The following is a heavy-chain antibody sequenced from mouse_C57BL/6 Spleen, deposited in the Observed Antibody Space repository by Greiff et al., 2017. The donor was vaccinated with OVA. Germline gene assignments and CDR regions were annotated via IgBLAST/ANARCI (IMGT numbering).Heavy chain of an antibody. CDR1: GFSLTSYG. Sequence: QVQLKESGPGLVQPSQSLSITCTVSGFSLTSYGVHWVRQSPGKGLEWLGVIWSGGSTDYNAAFISRLSISKDNSKSQVFFKMNSLQADDTAIYYCARNLIYDGYYDYAMDYWGQGTSVTVSS. D-gene: IGHD2-3*01. CDR3: ARNLIYDGYYDYAMDY. J-gene: IGHJ4*01. V-gene: IGHV2-2*01. CDR2: IWSGGST.